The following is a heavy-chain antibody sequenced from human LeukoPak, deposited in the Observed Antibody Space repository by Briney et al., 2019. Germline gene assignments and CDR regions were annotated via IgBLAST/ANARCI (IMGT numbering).Heavy chain of an antibody. Sequence: PGRSLRLSCAASGFTFSSHGMHWVRQAPGKGLEWVAVIWYDGSNEYYADSVKGRFTISRDNAKNSLYLQMNSLRAEDTAVYYCARTGSAMDPFDNWGQGTLVTVSS. J-gene: IGHJ4*02. CDR1: GFTFSSHG. V-gene: IGHV3-33*01. D-gene: IGHD5-18*01. CDR3: ARTGSAMDPFDN. CDR2: IWYDGSNE.